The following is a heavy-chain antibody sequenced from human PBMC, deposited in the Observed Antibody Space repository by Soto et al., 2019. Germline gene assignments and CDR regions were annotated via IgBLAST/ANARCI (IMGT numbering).Heavy chain of an antibody. D-gene: IGHD5-12*01. CDR1: GGSISSGDYY. J-gene: IGHJ4*02. CDR2: IYDSGST. Sequence: QVQLQESGPGLVKPSQTLSLTCTVSGGSISSGDYYWSWIRQPPGKGLEWIGYIYDSGSTYYNPSLKSRVTISVDTSKNQYSLKLSSVTAADTAVYYCDRGGGYENYFDYWGQGTLVTVSS. V-gene: IGHV4-30-4*01. CDR3: DRGGGYENYFDY.